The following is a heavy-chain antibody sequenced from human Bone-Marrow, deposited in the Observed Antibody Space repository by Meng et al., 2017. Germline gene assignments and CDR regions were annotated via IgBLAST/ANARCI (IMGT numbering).Heavy chain of an antibody. CDR2: IYHSGST. Sequence: SETLSLTCAVSGYSISSGYYWGWIRQPPGKGLEWIGSIYHSGSTYYNPSLKSRVTISVDTSKNQFSLKLSSVTAADTAVYYCARDLVPAAIGYYYYGMDVWAQGTSAT. CDR3: ARDLVPAAIGYYYYGMDV. J-gene: IGHJ6*02. CDR1: GYSISSGYY. V-gene: IGHV4-38-2*02. D-gene: IGHD2-2*01.